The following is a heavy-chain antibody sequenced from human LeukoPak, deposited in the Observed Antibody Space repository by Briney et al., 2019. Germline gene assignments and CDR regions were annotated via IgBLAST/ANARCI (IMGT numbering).Heavy chain of an antibody. CDR2: IYHSGST. J-gene: IGHJ4*02. V-gene: IGHV4-30-2*02. D-gene: IGHD4-17*01. CDR3: ARSPPPGLDYGDYFDY. CDR1: GGSISSGGYS. Sequence: SQTLSLTCAVSGGSISSGGYSWNWIRQPPGTGLEWIGYIYHSGSTYYNPSLKSRVTILVNRSKNQFSLKLNSVTAADTAVYYCARSPPPGLDYGDYFDYWGQGTLVTVSS.